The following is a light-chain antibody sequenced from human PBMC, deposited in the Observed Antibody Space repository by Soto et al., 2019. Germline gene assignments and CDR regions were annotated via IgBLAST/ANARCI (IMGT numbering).Light chain of an antibody. CDR2: DTS. V-gene: IGLV2-14*03. CDR3: QRYNNWPLT. J-gene: IGLJ2*01. Sequence: QSALTQPASVSGSPGQSITISCTGSTSDVGAYNYVSWYKHHPGQAPQLMIYDTSTRATGVPARFSGSRSGTEFTLTINSLQSEDFAVYYCQRYNNWPLTFGGGTK. CDR1: TSDVGAYNY.